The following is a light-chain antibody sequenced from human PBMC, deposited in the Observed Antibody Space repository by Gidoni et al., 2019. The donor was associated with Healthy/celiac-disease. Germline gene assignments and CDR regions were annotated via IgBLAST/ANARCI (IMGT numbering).Light chain of an antibody. J-gene: IGKJ1*01. V-gene: IGKV3-15*01. Sequence: EILMTQSPATLSVSPGERATLSCRASQSVSSNLAWYQQKPGQAPRLLIYGASTRATGIPARFSGSGSGTEFTLTISSLQSEDFAVYYCQQYNNWLTWTFGQXTKVEI. CDR1: QSVSSN. CDR2: GAS. CDR3: QQYNNWLTWT.